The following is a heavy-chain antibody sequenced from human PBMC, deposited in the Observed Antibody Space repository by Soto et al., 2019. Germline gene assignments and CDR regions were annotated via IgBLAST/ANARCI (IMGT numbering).Heavy chain of an antibody. J-gene: IGHJ5*02. Sequence: LSLTCAVYGGSFSGYYWSWIRQPPGKGLEWIGEINHSGSTNYNPSLKSRVTISVDTSKNQFSLKLSSVTAADTAVYYCARGGGTRNWFDPWGQGTLVTVSS. CDR2: INHSGST. CDR3: ARGGGTRNWFDP. V-gene: IGHV4-34*01. D-gene: IGHD2-15*01. CDR1: GGSFSGYY.